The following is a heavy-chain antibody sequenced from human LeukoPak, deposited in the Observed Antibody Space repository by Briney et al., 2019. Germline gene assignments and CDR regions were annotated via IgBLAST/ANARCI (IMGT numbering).Heavy chain of an antibody. CDR1: GFTLSTYS. CDR3: ARAPKPRSVYYYYYGMDV. V-gene: IGHV3-48*04. J-gene: IGHJ6*02. Sequence: GGSLRLSCAASGFTLSTYSMNWVRQAPGKGLEWVSYISSSGSTIYYADSVKGRFTISRDNAKNSLYLQMNSLRAEDTAVYYCARAPKPRSVYYYYYGMDVWGQGTTVTVSS. CDR2: ISSSGSTI.